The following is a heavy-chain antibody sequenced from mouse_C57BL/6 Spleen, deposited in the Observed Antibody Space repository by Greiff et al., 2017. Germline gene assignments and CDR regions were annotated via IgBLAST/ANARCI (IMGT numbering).Heavy chain of an antibody. V-gene: IGHV1-64*01. CDR2: IHPNSGST. J-gene: IGHJ1*03. CDR3: AGVGTTVVDTGYSDV. CDR1: GYTFPSYW. Sequence: VQLQQPGAELVKPGASVKLSCKASGYTFPSYWMHWVKQRPGQGLAWIGMIHPNSGSTNYNEKFKSKATLTVDKSSSTAYMQLSSLTSEDSAVYDCAGVGTTVVDTGYSDVWGTGTTVAVYS. D-gene: IGHD1-1*01.